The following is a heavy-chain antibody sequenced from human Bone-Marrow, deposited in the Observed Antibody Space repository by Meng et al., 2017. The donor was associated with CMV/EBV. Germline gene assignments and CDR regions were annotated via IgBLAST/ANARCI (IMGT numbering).Heavy chain of an antibody. V-gene: IGHV3-21*01. Sequence: GESLKISCAASGFTFSSYEMNWVRQAPGKGLEWVSSISSSSSYIYYADSVKGRFTISRDNAKNSLYLQMNSLRAEDTAVYYCASWAQGGGDYWGQGTLVTVSS. CDR3: ASWAQGGGDY. D-gene: IGHD3-16*01. CDR2: ISSSSSYI. J-gene: IGHJ4*02. CDR1: GFTFSSYE.